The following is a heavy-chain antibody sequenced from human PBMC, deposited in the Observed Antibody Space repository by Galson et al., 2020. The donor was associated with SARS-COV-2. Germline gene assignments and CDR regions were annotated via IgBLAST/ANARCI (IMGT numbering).Heavy chain of an antibody. CDR1: GGSISSSSYY. Sequence: SETLSLTCTVSGGSISSSSYYWGWIRQPPVEGLEWIGSIHYSESNYYNPSLTSRVTMSVDTSKNQFSLKLSSVTAADTAVYYCARQILTGYYSFYYFDYWGQGTLVTVSS. CDR3: ARQILTGYYSFYYFDY. J-gene: IGHJ4*02. D-gene: IGHD3-9*01. V-gene: IGHV4-39*01. CDR2: IHYSESN.